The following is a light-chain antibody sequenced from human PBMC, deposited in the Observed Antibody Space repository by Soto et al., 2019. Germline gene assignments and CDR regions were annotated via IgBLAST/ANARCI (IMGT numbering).Light chain of an antibody. J-gene: IGKJ1*01. Sequence: DIQMTQSPTTVSASVGDRVTITCRASQNINTWLAWYQQTPGKAPKLLILKASTLESGVPSRFSGSGSGTEFTLTISSLQPDDLGTYYCQQYNNYFWAFGQGTRVEIK. V-gene: IGKV1-5*03. CDR2: KAS. CDR3: QQYNNYFWA. CDR1: QNINTW.